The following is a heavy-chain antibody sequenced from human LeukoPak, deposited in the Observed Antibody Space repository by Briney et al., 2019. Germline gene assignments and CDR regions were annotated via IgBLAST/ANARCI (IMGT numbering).Heavy chain of an antibody. CDR2: IRYDGSNK. CDR3: AKDRDIVVVPAADPLGSGWFDP. CDR1: GFTFSSYG. Sequence: GGSLRLSCAASGFTFSSYGMHWVRQAPGKGLEWVAFIRYDGSNKYYADSVKGRFTISRDNSKNTLYPQMNSLRAEDTAVYYCAKDRDIVVVPAADPLGSGWFDPWGQGTLVTVSS. J-gene: IGHJ5*02. V-gene: IGHV3-30*02. D-gene: IGHD2-2*01.